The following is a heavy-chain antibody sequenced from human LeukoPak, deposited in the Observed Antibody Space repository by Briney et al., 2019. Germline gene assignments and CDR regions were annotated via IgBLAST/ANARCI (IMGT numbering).Heavy chain of an antibody. J-gene: IGHJ5*02. CDR3: ARDRIWRWGAAAGTCWFDP. Sequence: SVKVSCKASGGTFSSYAISWVRQAPGQGLEWMGGIIPIFGTANYAQKFQGRVTITTDESTSTAYMELSSLRSEDTAVYYCARDRIWRWGAAAGTCWFDPWGQGTLVTVSS. D-gene: IGHD6-13*01. CDR1: GGTFSSYA. V-gene: IGHV1-69*05. CDR2: IIPIFGTA.